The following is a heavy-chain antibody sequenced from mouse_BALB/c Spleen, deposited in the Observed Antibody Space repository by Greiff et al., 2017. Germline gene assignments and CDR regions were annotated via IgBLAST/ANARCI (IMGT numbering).Heavy chain of an antibody. CDR3: ARRWDMGYDYDAWFAY. CDR2: ISSGGSYT. D-gene: IGHD2-4*01. J-gene: IGHJ3*01. CDR1: GFTFSSYG. Sequence: EVNVVESGGDLVKPGGSLKLSCAASGFTFSSYGMSWVRQTPDKRLEWVATISSGGSYTYYPDSVKGRFTISRDNAKNTLYLQMSSLKSEDTAMYYCARRWDMGYDYDAWFAYWGQGTLVTVSA. V-gene: IGHV5-6*02.